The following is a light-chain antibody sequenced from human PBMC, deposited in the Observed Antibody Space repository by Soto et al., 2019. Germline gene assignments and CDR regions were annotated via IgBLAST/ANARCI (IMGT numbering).Light chain of an antibody. CDR3: QHYNNWPPWT. CDR1: QSVSNN. V-gene: IGKV3D-15*01. Sequence: EIVLKHSQGTLSLSPWERAALSSSASQSVSNNYLAWYQQKPGQAPRLLIYGASNRATGIPVRFSGSGSGTEFTLTISRLQSEDFAVYYCQHYNNWPPWTFGQGTKVDI. J-gene: IGKJ1*01. CDR2: GAS.